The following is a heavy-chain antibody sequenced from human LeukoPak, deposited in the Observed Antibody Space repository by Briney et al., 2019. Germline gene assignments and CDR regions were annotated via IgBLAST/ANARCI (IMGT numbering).Heavy chain of an antibody. CDR2: INHSGST. CDR1: GGSFSGYY. V-gene: IGHV4-34*01. CDR3: ARGWTYYDFWSGYYTIRWFDP. D-gene: IGHD3-3*01. Sequence: SETLSLTCAVYGGSFSGYYWSWIRQPPGKGLEWIGEINHSGSTNYNPSLKSRVTISVDTSKSQFSLKLSSVTAADTAVYYCARGWTYYDFWSGYYTIRWFDPWGQGTLVTVSS. J-gene: IGHJ5*02.